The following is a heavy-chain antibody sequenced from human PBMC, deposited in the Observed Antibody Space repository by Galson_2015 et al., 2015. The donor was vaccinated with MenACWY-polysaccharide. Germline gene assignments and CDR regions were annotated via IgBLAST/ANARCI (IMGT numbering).Heavy chain of an antibody. D-gene: IGHD1-26*01. CDR2: IAPNNGNT. J-gene: IGHJ4*02. CDR3: ARHRGSHPPAY. Sequence: SVKVSCKASGYTFTDYGISWLRQAPGQGLEWMGCIAPNNGNTKYAQELQGRVTLTADTSTDTLYMELRNLRSDDTAVYYCARHRGSHPPAYWGQGTLVTVSS. V-gene: IGHV1-18*01. CDR1: GYTFTDYG.